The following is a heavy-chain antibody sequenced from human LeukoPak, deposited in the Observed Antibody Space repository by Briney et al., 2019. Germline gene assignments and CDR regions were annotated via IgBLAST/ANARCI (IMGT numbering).Heavy chain of an antibody. Sequence: PSETLSLTCAVYGGSFSGYYWSWIRQPPGKGLEWIGEINHSGSTNYNPSLKSRVTISVDTSKNQFSLKLSSVTAADTAVYYCAREAGSGYDPGTFDPWGQGTLVTVSS. J-gene: IGHJ5*02. CDR1: GGSFSGYY. D-gene: IGHD5-12*01. V-gene: IGHV4-34*01. CDR2: INHSGST. CDR3: AREAGSGYDPGTFDP.